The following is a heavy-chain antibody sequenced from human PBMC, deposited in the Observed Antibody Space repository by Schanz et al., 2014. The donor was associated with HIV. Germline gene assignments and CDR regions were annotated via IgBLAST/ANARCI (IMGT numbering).Heavy chain of an antibody. V-gene: IGHV3-23*01. D-gene: IGHD6-19*01. J-gene: IGHJ4*02. CDR3: AKMARSVAANTNFDY. CDR2: ISGSGGTT. CDR1: GFTFSGHL. Sequence: EEQLLESGGGLVQPGGSLRLSCAASGFTFSGHLMHWVRRAPGKGLEWVSGISGSGGTTYYADSVKGRFTISRDKSKNTLYVQMNSLRVEDTAVYYCAKMARSVAANTNFDYWGQGTLVTVSS.